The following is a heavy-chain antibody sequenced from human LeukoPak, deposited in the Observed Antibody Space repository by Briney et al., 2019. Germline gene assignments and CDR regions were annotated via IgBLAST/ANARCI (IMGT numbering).Heavy chain of an antibody. CDR1: GGSISSYY. D-gene: IGHD6-6*01. CDR2: IYNSGST. V-gene: IGHV4-59*01. CDR3: ARGPMGALYSSSDAFDF. J-gene: IGHJ3*01. Sequence: SSETLSLTCTVSGGSISSYYWSWIRQPPGKGLEWIGYIYNSGSTNYNPSLKSRVTISVDTSKNQFSLELTSVTAADTAVHYCARGPMGALYSSSDAFDFWGQGIMVTVSS.